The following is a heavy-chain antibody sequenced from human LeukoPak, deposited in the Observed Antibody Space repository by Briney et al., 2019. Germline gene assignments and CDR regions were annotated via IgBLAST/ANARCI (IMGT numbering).Heavy chain of an antibody. CDR2: IIPIFGTA. D-gene: IGHD2-2*01. CDR3: ARSHDQLLSGATYYFDY. J-gene: IGHJ4*02. CDR1: GGTFSSYA. V-gene: IGHV1-69*06. Sequence: ASVKVSCKASGGTFSSYAISWVRQAPGQGLEWMGGIIPIFGTANYAQKFQGRVTITADKSTSTAYMELSSLRSEDTAVYYCARSHDQLLSGATYYFDYWGQGTLVTVSS.